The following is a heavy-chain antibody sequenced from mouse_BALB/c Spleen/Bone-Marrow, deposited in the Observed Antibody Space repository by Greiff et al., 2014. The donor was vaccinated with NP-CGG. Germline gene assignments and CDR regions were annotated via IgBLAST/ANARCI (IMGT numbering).Heavy chain of an antibody. CDR2: ISSGSSTI. D-gene: IGHD1-1*01. CDR1: GFTFSSFG. V-gene: IGHV5-17*02. Sequence: EVQGVESGGGLVQPRGSRKLSCAASGFTFSSFGMHWIRQAPEKGLEWVAYISSGSSTIYYGDTVMGRFTISRDNPKNTLFLQMTSLRSEDTATYYCVRSGSSSGYFDYWGQGTTLTVSS. J-gene: IGHJ2*01. CDR3: VRSGSSSGYFDY.